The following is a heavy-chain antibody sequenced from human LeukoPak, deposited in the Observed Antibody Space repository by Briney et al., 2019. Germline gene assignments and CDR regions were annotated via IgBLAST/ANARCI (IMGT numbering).Heavy chain of an antibody. CDR1: DYSITSGGY. CDR2: VYNSVRT. Sequence: PSETLPLACVVSDYSITSGGYWAWIRQPPGKGLEWIGSVYNSVRTSYNPSLKSRVTMSVDPSKNQFSLNLRSVTAADTAVYYCARNMSTEGWFDSWGRGTLVTVSS. V-gene: IGHV4-38-2*01. D-gene: IGHD5/OR15-5a*01. J-gene: IGHJ5*01. CDR3: ARNMSTEGWFDS.